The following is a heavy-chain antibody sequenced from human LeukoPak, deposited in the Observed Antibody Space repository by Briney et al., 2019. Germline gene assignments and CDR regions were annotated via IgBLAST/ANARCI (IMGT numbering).Heavy chain of an antibody. CDR1: GYTFTDYY. V-gene: IGHV1-69-2*01. D-gene: IGHD1-20*01. CDR3: AIVRHGITGNYYMDV. CDR2: VDPEDGET. Sequence: GASVKVSCKVSGYTFTDYYMHGVQQAPGKGLEWMGLVDPEDGETIYAEKFQGRVTITADTSTDTAYMELSSLRSEDTAVYYCAIVRHGITGNYYMDVWGKGTTVTVSS. J-gene: IGHJ6*03.